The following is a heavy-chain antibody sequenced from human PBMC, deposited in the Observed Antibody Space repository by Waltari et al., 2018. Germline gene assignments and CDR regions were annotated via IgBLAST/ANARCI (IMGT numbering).Heavy chain of an antibody. CDR1: GFSFSTYA. CDR2: IGGVGGLT. J-gene: IGHJ6*02. D-gene: IGHD4-4*01. CDR3: AKGGFMTKVTTNGMDV. V-gene: IGHV3-23*01. Sequence: EVQLLESGGGLAQPGGSLRLSCEGSGFSFSTYAVSWVRQGPGKVRGGVSGIGGVGGLTDYADSVKGRFAISSDNSKNTLYLQMNSLRAEDTAVYYCAKGGFMTKVTTNGMDVWGQGTTVTVSS.